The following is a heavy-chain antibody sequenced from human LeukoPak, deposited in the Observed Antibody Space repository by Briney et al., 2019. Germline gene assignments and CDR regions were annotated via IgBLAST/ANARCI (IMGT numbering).Heavy chain of an antibody. D-gene: IGHD5-18*01. CDR1: GFTLSSHW. V-gene: IGHV3-7*03. Sequence: GGSLRLSCAAYGFTLSSHWMSWVRQAPGKGLKWVANIREDGSEKYYVDSVKGRFTISRDNAKNSLFLQMNSLRAEDTAVYYCPRDSRYSRGVGDFDYWGQGTLVIVSS. CDR2: IREDGSEK. CDR3: PRDSRYSRGVGDFDY. J-gene: IGHJ4*02.